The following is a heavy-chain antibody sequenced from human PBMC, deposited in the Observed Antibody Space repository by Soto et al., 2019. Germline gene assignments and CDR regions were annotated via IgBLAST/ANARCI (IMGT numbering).Heavy chain of an antibody. CDR1: GGSISSDSYY. J-gene: IGHJ5*02. CDR3: ARTRAVWFDP. D-gene: IGHD6-19*01. Sequence: PEETLSLTCTVSGGSISSDSYYCGWIRQSPEKGLEWIASISYSGSTYYNPSLKSRVTISVDTSKNQFSLKLSSVTAADTAVYYCARTRAVWFDPWGQGTLVTVSS. V-gene: IGHV4-39*01. CDR2: ISYSGST.